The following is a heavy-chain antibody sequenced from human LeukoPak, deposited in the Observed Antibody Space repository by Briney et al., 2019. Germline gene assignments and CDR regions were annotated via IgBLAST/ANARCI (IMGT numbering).Heavy chain of an antibody. Sequence: GGSLRLSCADSGFTFSNYWMRWVRQAPGKGLEWVANIEQDGSEKYYVDSVKGRFTISRDNAKDSLYLQMNSLRVEDTAVYYCSRGGYNYALDFWGQGTLVTVSS. CDR1: GFTFSNYW. CDR3: SRGGYNYALDF. V-gene: IGHV3-7*04. J-gene: IGHJ4*02. D-gene: IGHD5-18*01. CDR2: IEQDGSEK.